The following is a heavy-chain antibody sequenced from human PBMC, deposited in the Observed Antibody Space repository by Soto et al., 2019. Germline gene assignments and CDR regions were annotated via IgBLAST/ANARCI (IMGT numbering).Heavy chain of an antibody. D-gene: IGHD3-10*01. CDR3: AGGGVRGVITRTRDYYGMDV. Sequence: PGESLKISCKGSGYSFTSYWIGWVRQMPGKGLEWMGIIYHGDSDTRYSPSFQGQVTISADKSISTAYLQWSSLKASDTAMYYCAGGGVRGVITRTRDYYGMDVWGQGTTVTVSS. CDR2: IYHGDSDT. CDR1: GYSFTSYW. J-gene: IGHJ6*02. V-gene: IGHV5-51*01.